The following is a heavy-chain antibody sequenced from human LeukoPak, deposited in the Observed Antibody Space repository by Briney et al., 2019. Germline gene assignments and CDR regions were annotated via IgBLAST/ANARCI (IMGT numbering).Heavy chain of an antibody. J-gene: IGHJ5*02. CDR2: IDQSGSEI. Sequence: GGSLRLSCEASGFTFRNYWMTWVRQSPGQGLEWVANIDQSGSEIHYVDSVKGRFTISRDDAKNSVYLQMNNLRVEDTAIYYCARDSRIPPVGFDPWGQGTLVTVPS. V-gene: IGHV3-7*01. CDR3: ARDSRIPPVGFDP. CDR1: GFTFRNYW. D-gene: IGHD2-2*02.